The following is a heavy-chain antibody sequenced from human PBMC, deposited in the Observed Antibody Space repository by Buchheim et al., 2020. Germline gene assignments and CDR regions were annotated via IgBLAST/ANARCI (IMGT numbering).Heavy chain of an antibody. J-gene: IGHJ4*02. Sequence: QVQLQQWGAGLLKPSETLSLTCAVYGGSFSGYYWSWIRQSPGKGLEWIGEINHSGSTNYNPSLKSRVTISVDTSKNQFSLKLSSVTAADTAVYYCARRTRQWLVLGGGIDYWGQGTL. CDR1: GGSFSGYY. CDR2: INHSGST. D-gene: IGHD6-19*01. V-gene: IGHV4-34*01. CDR3: ARRTRQWLVLGGGIDY.